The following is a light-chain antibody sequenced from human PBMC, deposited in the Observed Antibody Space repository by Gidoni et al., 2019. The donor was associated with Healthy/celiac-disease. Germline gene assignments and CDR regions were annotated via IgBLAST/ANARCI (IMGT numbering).Light chain of an antibody. J-gene: IGKJ3*01. V-gene: IGKV2-30*01. CDR2: KVS. CDR3: MQGTHWLLFT. Sequence: DVVMTPSPLSLPVTLGQPASISCRSSQSLVYSDGNTYLNWFQQRPGQSPRRLIYKVSNRDSGVPDRFSGRGSGTDFTLKISRVEAEDVGVYYCMQGTHWLLFTFXPXTKVEIK. CDR1: QSLVYSDGNTY.